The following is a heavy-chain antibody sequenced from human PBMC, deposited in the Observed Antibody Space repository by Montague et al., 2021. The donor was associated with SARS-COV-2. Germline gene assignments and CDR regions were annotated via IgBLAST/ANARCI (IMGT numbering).Heavy chain of an antibody. D-gene: IGHD1-26*01. CDR1: GESLSGYY. CDR3: ARRGSSAWGVTVSAELDY. J-gene: IGHJ4*02. CDR2: INHRGRT. V-gene: IGHV4-34*01. Sequence: SETLSLTCAVYGESLSGYYWSWIRQPPGKGLEWIGEINHRGRTNNNPSLKSRVIISVDTSKNQFSLKLSSVTAADTAVYYCARRGSSAWGVTVSAELDYWGQGTLVIVSS.